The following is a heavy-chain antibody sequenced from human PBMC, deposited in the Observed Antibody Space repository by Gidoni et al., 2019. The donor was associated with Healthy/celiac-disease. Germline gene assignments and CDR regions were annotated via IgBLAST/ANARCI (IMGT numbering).Heavy chain of an antibody. D-gene: IGHD4-17*01. CDR1: GFSLSTSGMC. Sequence: QVTLRESGPALVKPTQTLKLTCTFSGFSLSTSGMCVSWIRKPPGKALEWLARIDWDDDKYYSTSLKTRLTISKDTSKNQVVLTMTNMYPVDTATYYCARIVAGYGDYVYFDYWGQGTLVTVSS. CDR3: ARIVAGYGDYVYFDY. CDR2: IDWDDDK. V-gene: IGHV2-70*15. J-gene: IGHJ4*02.